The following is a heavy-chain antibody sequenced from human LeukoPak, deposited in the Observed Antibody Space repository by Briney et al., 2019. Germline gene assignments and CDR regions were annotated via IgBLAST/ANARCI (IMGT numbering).Heavy chain of an antibody. CDR2: ISGSSGNT. Sequence: GGSLILSCAASGFTFSSYAMTWVRQAPGKGLEWVSSISGSSGNTNYADSVKGRFTISRDNSKNTLYLQMNSLRAEDTAVYYCAKPHWNYQADWFDPWGQGTLVTVSS. CDR3: AKPHWNYQADWFDP. J-gene: IGHJ5*02. V-gene: IGHV3-23*01. D-gene: IGHD1-7*01. CDR1: GFTFSSYA.